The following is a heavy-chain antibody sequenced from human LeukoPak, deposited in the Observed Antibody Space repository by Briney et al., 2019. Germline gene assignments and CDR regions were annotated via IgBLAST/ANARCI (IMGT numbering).Heavy chain of an antibody. J-gene: IGHJ6*03. D-gene: IGHD3-10*01. CDR3: AKRGTTYYYGSGSFYYMDV. CDR1: GFTFSSYG. V-gene: IGHV3-33*06. Sequence: PGGSLRLSCAASGFTFSSYGMHWVRQAPGKGLEWVAVIWYDGSNKYYADSVKGRFTISRDNSKNTLYLQMNSLRAADTAVYYCAKRGTTYYYGSGSFYYMDVWGKGTTATVSS. CDR2: IWYDGSNK.